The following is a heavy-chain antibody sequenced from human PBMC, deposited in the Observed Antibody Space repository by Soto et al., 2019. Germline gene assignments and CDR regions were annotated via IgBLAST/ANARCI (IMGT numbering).Heavy chain of an antibody. CDR1: GGSISSAAYY. CDR3: AREYTYGSNFFDC. Sequence: QVQLQESGPGLVKPSQTLSLTCTVSGGSISSAAYYWSWIRQHPGKGLEGIGYISHSGSTHYTPSLNSRVIISVDTSKNQFSLSLTSVTAADTAVYYCAREYTYGSNFFDCWGQGALVTVSS. D-gene: IGHD5-18*01. V-gene: IGHV4-31*03. CDR2: ISHSGST. J-gene: IGHJ4*02.